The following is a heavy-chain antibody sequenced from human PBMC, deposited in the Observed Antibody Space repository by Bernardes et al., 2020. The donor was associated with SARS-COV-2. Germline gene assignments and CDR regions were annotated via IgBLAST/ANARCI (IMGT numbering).Heavy chain of an antibody. Sequence: ASMKVSCKASGYTLSGYYMHWVRQAPGQGLEWMAWTNPNSGDTNYAQNFQGRVTVTWDTSISTAYMELSSLTSDDTAVYYCAREPGPNYYYYGMDVWGQGTTVTVSS. CDR2: TNPNSGDT. CDR3: AREPGPNYYYYGMDV. CDR1: GYTLSGYY. J-gene: IGHJ6*02. V-gene: IGHV1-2*02.